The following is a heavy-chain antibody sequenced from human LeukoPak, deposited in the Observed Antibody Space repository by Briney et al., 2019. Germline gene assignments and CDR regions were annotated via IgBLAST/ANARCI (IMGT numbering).Heavy chain of an antibody. V-gene: IGHV3-23*01. CDR2: ISGSGGST. Sequence: QAGGSLSLSCAASGFTFSCYAMSWVRQAPGKGLEWVSAISGSGGSTYYADSVKGRFTISRDNSKNTLYLQMNSLRAEDTAVYYCAKDLRSRRIFSYYGMDVWGQGTTVTVSS. CDR1: GFTFSCYA. CDR3: AKDLRSRRIFSYYGMDV. J-gene: IGHJ6*02. D-gene: IGHD3-3*02.